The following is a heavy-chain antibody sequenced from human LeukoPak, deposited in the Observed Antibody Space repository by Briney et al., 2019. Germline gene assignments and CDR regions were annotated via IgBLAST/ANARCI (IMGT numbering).Heavy chain of an antibody. V-gene: IGHV4-34*01. D-gene: IGHD5-24*01. Sequence: SETLSLTCAVYGGSFSGYYWSWLRQPPGKGLEWIGEINHSGSTNYNPSLKSRVTISVDTSKNQFSLKLSSVTAADTAVYYCASNQDGYNSNQPWAFDIWGQGTMVTVSS. J-gene: IGHJ3*02. CDR1: GGSFSGYY. CDR3: ASNQDGYNSNQPWAFDI. CDR2: INHSGST.